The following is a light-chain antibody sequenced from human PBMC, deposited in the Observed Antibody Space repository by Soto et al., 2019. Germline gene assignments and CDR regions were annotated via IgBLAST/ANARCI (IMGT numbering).Light chain of an antibody. V-gene: IGKV3-20*01. CDR2: GAS. CDR3: QHFGGTTFT. J-gene: IGKJ5*01. Sequence: TQSPTTLSFSAGERATLSCRASQSVSSNLAWYQQKPGQAPRLLIYGASTRATGIPDRFSGSGSGTHFTLTISRLEPGDFAVYYCQHFGGTTFTFGQGTRLEIK. CDR1: QSVSSN.